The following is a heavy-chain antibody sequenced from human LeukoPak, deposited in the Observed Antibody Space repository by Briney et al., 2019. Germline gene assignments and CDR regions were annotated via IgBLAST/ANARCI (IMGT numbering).Heavy chain of an antibody. J-gene: IGHJ4*02. CDR2: IYHSGST. V-gene: IGHV4-4*02. CDR3: ARESGYYYDTRYFDY. D-gene: IGHD3-22*01. CDR1: GGSISSSNW. Sequence: SETLSLTCAVSGGSISSSNWWSWVRQPPGKGLEWIGEIYHSGSTNYNPSLKSRVTISVDKSKKQFSLKLSSVTAADTAVYYCARESGYYYDTRYFDYWGQGTLVTVSS.